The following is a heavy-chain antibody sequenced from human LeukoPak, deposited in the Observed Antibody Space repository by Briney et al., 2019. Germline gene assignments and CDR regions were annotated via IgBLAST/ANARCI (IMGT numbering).Heavy chain of an antibody. CDR1: GFTFSNYW. J-gene: IGHJ5*02. D-gene: IGHD3/OR15-3a*01. CDR3: ARVEGLGWSDP. V-gene: IGHV3-74*01. Sequence: PGGSRRLSCAASGFTFSNYWMHWVRQAPGEGLVWVSRISSDGSSTTYADSVKGRFTISRDNAKNTLYLQMNSLRAEDTAVYYCARVEGLGWSDPWGQGTLVTVSS. CDR2: ISSDGSST.